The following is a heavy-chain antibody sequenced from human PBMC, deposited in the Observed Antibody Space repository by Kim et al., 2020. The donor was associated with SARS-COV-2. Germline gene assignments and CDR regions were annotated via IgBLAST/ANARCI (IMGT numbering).Heavy chain of an antibody. CDR3: ARVGVATNN. Sequence: GIANYEQKFQGRVTIAADKSTSTAYMELSSLRSEDTAVYYCARVGVATNNWGQGTLVTVSS. V-gene: IGHV1-69*04. J-gene: IGHJ4*02. D-gene: IGHD5-12*01. CDR2: GIA.